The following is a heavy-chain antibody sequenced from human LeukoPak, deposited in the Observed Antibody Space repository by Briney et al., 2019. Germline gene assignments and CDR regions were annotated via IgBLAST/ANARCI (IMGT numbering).Heavy chain of an antibody. Sequence: PSGTLSLTCTVSGGSISSYYWSWIRQPPGKGLEWIGYIYYSGSTNYNPSLKSRVTISVDTSKNQFSLKLSSVTAADTAVYYCARVGIAAAGSEFDYWGQGTLVTVSS. J-gene: IGHJ4*02. V-gene: IGHV4-59*01. D-gene: IGHD6-13*01. CDR2: IYYSGST. CDR1: GGSISSYY. CDR3: ARVGIAAAGSEFDY.